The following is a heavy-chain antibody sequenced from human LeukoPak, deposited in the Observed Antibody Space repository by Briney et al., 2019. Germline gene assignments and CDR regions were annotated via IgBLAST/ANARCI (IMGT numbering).Heavy chain of an antibody. D-gene: IGHD5-24*01. CDR2: INPNSGGT. Sequence: GASVKVSCKASGYTFTGYYMHWVRQAPGQGLEWMGWINPNSGGTNYAQKSQGRVTMTRDTSISTAYMELSRLRSDDTAVYYCARVWLGRRRTRDEMTTLGYWGQGTLVTVSS. V-gene: IGHV1-2*02. J-gene: IGHJ4*02. CDR1: GYTFTGYY. CDR3: ARVWLGRRRTRDEMTTLGY.